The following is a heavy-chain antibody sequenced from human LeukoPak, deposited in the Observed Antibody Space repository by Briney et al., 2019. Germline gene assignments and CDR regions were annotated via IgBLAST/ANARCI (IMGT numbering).Heavy chain of an antibody. D-gene: IGHD3-22*01. CDR2: ISGTGGST. V-gene: IGHV3-23*01. CDR3: AKDAPVGYYYDTSGLPD. CDR1: GFTFSSYA. J-gene: IGHJ4*02. Sequence: PGGSLRLSCAASGFTFSSYAMSWVRQAPGKGLEWVSVISGTGGSTYYADSVKGRFTISRDNSKNTVYLQMNSLRAEDTAVYYCAKDAPVGYYYDTSGLPDWGQGTLVTVSS.